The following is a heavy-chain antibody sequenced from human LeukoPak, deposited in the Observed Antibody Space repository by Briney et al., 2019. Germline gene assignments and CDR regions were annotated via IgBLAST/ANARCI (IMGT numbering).Heavy chain of an antibody. D-gene: IGHD3-22*01. V-gene: IGHV5-51*01. J-gene: IGHJ4*02. CDR2: VYPDDSDT. Sequence: KRGESLKISCKGSGYSFTTFWIGWVRQMPGKGLEWMGIVYPDDSDTRFSPSFQGQVTISADKSISTAYLQWSSLKASDSAMYYCARLDSSGYAIDYWGQGTLVTVSS. CDR3: ARLDSSGYAIDY. CDR1: GYSFTTFW.